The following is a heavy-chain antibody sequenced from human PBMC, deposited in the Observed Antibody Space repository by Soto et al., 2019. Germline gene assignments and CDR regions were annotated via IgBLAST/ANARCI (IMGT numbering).Heavy chain of an antibody. CDR3: ARGPGNYYDSIG. CDR2: SNHRGSN. J-gene: IGHJ4*02. D-gene: IGHD3-22*01. V-gene: IGHV4-34*01. CDR1: GGSFDTYY. Sequence: PSETLSLTCVVSGGSFDTYYWNWIRQSPGKGLEWIGESNHRGSNNYSPSLKSRVTISLDTSKNQFSLKLTSVTAADTAVYYCARGPGNYYDSIGWGQGTLVTVSS.